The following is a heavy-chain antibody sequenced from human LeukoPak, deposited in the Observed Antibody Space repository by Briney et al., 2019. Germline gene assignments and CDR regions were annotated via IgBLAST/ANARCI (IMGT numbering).Heavy chain of an antibody. J-gene: IGHJ4*02. CDR2: VYDTGAT. Sequence: PSEALSLTCTVSGGSISGYYWSWIRQPPGKRLEWIGYVYDTGATNYNPSLKSRFTISIDTSKNQFSLKLSSVTAADTAVYYCARGYWNYSYWGQGTLVTVSS. CDR1: GGSISGYY. D-gene: IGHD1-7*01. V-gene: IGHV4-59*01. CDR3: ARGYWNYSY.